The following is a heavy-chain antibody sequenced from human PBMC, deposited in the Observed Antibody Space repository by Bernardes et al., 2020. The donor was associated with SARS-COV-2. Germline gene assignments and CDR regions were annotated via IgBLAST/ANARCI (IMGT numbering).Heavy chain of an antibody. J-gene: IGHJ6*02. D-gene: IGHD4-17*01. CDR1: GYTFTGYY. Sequence: ASVKVSCKASGYTFTGYYMHWVRQAPGQGLEWMGWINPNSGGTNYAQKFQGWVTMTRDTSISTAYMELSRLRSDDTAVYYCAREMLFGDEVYYYYGMDVWGQGTTVTVSS. CDR3: AREMLFGDEVYYYYGMDV. V-gene: IGHV1-2*04. CDR2: INPNSGGT.